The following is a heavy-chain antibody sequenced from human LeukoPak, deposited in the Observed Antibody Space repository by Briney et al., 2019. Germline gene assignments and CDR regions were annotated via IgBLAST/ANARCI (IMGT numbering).Heavy chain of an antibody. J-gene: IGHJ6*03. CDR1: GFTVSSNS. D-gene: IGHD2-15*01. CDR2: IYSDNT. V-gene: IGHV3-53*05. Sequence: GGSLRLSCTVSGFTVSSNSMSWVRQAPGKGLEWVSFIYSDNTHYSDSVKGRFTISRDNSKNTLYLQMNSLRSDDTAVYYCARDSEFGRSRDYYCYYMDVWGKGTTVTISS. CDR3: ARDSEFGRSRDYYCYYMDV.